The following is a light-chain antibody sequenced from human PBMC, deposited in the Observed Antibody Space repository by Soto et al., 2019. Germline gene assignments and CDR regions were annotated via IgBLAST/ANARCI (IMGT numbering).Light chain of an antibody. CDR1: SSDVGGYNY. Sequence: QSVLTQPASVSGSPGQSITISCTGTSSDVGGYNYVSWYQQHPGKAPKLMIYSVSSRPSGVSNRFSGSKSGNTASLTISGLKAEEEADYYCNSYTSRTTYVFGTGTKVSVL. V-gene: IGLV2-14*03. CDR3: NSYTSRTTYV. CDR2: SVS. J-gene: IGLJ1*01.